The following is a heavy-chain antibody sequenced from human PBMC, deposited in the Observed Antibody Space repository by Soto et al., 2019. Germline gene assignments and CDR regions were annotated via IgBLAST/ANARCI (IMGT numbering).Heavy chain of an antibody. V-gene: IGHV4-34*01. Sequence: QVQLQQWGAGLLKPSETLSLTCADYGGSFSGYYWSWIRQPPGKGLEWIGEINHSGSTNYNPSLKSRVTISVDTSKNQFSLKLSSVTAADTAVYYCARVMSGWYPFVDYWGQGTLVTVSS. CDR3: ARVMSGWYPFVDY. CDR1: GGSFSGYY. J-gene: IGHJ4*02. CDR2: INHSGST. D-gene: IGHD6-19*01.